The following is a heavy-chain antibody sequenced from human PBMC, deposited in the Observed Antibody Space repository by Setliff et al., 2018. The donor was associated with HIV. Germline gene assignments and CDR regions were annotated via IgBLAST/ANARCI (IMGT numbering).Heavy chain of an antibody. CDR3: ARALAGGPYYDFWSGSYRDQYNYMDV. V-gene: IGHV1-8*02. CDR1: GYTYNNYD. J-gene: IGHJ6*03. Sequence: ASVKVSCKASGYTYNNYDIHWVRQATGEGLEWMGWMNPKTGNTGYAQKFQDRVTLTRNTSISIAYMELSGLTSEDTAVYYCARALAGGPYYDFWSGSYRDQYNYMDVWGKGTKVTVSS. D-gene: IGHD3-3*01. CDR2: MNPKTGNT.